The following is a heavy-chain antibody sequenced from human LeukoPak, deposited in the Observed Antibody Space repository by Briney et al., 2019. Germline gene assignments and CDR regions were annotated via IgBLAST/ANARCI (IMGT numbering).Heavy chain of an antibody. J-gene: IGHJ4*02. CDR3: AKDQPGNYFDY. D-gene: IGHD7-27*01. V-gene: IGHV3-7*03. CDR1: GFTFSSSW. CDR2: IKLDGSEK. Sequence: GGSLRLSCAASGFTFSSSWMSWVRQAPGKGLEWVANIKLDGSEKYYVDSVKGRFTISRDNAKNSLYLQMNSLRAEDTAVYYCAKDQPGNYFDYWGQGTLVTVSS.